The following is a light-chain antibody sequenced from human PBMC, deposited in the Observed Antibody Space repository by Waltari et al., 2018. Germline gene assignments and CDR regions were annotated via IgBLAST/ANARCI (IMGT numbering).Light chain of an antibody. CDR2: EGS. J-gene: IGLJ3*02. V-gene: IGLV2-14*02. Sequence: QSALTQPASVSGSPGQSITISCTGTGSAIGGYNPVAWYQQHPGKAPHRLIDEGSGRPSVVSKRCSGSKSGNTASLTISGLQAEDEADFYCSSYTRRATRVFGGGTKLTVL. CDR3: SSYTRRATRV. CDR1: GSAIGGYNP.